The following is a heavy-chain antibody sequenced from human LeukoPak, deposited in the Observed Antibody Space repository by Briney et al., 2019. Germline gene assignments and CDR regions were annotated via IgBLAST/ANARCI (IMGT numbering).Heavy chain of an antibody. CDR1: GDTFSSYG. D-gene: IGHD6-19*01. V-gene: IGHV1-69*04. Sequence: SVKVSFTASGDTFSSYGISWVRQAPGQGLEWMGRVIPILDKANYAQNFQGRVTITADTSTRTAYMELSSLRSEDTAVYYCARDFPARGQWLVYWGQGTLVTVSS. CDR3: ARDFPARGQWLVY. CDR2: VIPILDKA. J-gene: IGHJ4*02.